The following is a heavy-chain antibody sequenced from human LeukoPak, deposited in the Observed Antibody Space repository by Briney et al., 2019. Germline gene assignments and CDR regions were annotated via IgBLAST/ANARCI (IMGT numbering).Heavy chain of an antibody. CDR3: ATVAYDSSGYLQH. J-gene: IGHJ1*01. CDR2: ISGSGGST. V-gene: IGHV3-23*01. D-gene: IGHD3-22*01. Sequence: GGSLRLSCAASGFTFRSYAMSWVLQAPGKGLEWVSGISGSGGSTDYADSVKGRFTISRDNSKNTLYLQMNSLRAEDTAVYYCATVAYDSSGYLQHWGQGTLVTVSS. CDR1: GFTFRSYA.